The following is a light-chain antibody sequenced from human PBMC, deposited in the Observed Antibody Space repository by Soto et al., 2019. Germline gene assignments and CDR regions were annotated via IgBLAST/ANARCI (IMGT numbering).Light chain of an antibody. V-gene: IGLV1-44*01. J-gene: IGLJ2*01. CDR2: SND. CDR3: AAWDDTLNGQGV. Sequence: QSVLTQPPSASGTPGQRVTISCSGSSSNIGGNTVNWFQQLPGTAPKLLIYSNDQRPSGVPDRFSGSKSGTSASLAISGLQSEDEADYYCAAWDDTLNGQGVFGGGTQLTVL. CDR1: SSNIGGNT.